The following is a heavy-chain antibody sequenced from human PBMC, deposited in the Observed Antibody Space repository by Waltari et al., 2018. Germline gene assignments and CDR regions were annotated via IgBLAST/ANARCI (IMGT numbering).Heavy chain of an antibody. J-gene: IGHJ6*03. CDR3: AKHQLLQAYYYSMDV. V-gene: IGHV3-23*04. Sequence: EVQLVESGGELVQPGGSLRLSWSASGFNFRNYGMNWVRQAPGKGLEWVSSITSDGSGTYYADTVKGRFTTSRDNSNNTVFLQMNSLRVEDTALYYCAKHQLLQAYYYSMDVWGKGTTVTVSS. CDR1: GFNFRNYG. CDR2: ITSDGSGT. D-gene: IGHD2-2*01.